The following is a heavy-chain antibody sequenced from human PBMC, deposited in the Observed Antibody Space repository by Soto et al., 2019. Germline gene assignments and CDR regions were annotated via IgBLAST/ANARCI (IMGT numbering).Heavy chain of an antibody. CDR2: ISWNSNNI. D-gene: IGHD5-12*01. CDR3: ASRQRWLQMAAY. J-gene: IGHJ4*02. V-gene: IGHV3-9*01. Sequence: PGGSLRLSCAASGFTFDDYAMHWVRQAPGKGLEWVSSISWNSNNIGYADSVKGRFTIYRDNAKNSLYLQMNSLRAEDTAVYYCASRQRWLQMAAYWGQGTLVTVSS. CDR1: GFTFDDYA.